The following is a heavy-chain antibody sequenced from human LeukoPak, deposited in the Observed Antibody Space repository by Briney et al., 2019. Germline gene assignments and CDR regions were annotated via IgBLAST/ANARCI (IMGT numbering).Heavy chain of an antibody. CDR3: ARGHYYGSSGYYYFDY. V-gene: IGHV3-13*05. J-gene: IGHJ4*02. D-gene: IGHD3-22*01. Sequence: GGSLRLSCAASGFTFSSYDMHWVRQATGKGLEWVSAIGTAGDPYYPGSVKGRFTISRENAKNSLYLQMNSLRAGDTAVYYCARGHYYGSSGYYYFDYWGQGTLVTVSS. CDR1: GFTFSSYD. CDR2: IGTAGDP.